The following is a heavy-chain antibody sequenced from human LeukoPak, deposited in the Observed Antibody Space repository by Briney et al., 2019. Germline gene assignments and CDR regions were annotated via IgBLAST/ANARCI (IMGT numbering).Heavy chain of an antibody. J-gene: IGHJ4*02. CDR3: ATRVVPAAIAGFIDY. V-gene: IGHV3-23*01. Sequence: GGSLRLSXAASGFTFSSYAMSWVGQAPGKGLEWVSAISGSGGSTYYADSVKGRFTISRDNSKNTLYLQMNSLRAEDTAVYYCATRVVPAAIAGFIDYWGQGTLVTVSS. CDR2: ISGSGGST. D-gene: IGHD2-2*02. CDR1: GFTFSSYA.